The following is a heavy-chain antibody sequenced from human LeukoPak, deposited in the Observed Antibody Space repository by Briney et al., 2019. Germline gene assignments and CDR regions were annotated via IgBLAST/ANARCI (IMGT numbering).Heavy chain of an antibody. V-gene: IGHV1-8*01. Sequence: ASVKVSCKASGYTFTSYDINWVRQATGQGLEWMGWMNPNSGNTGYAQKFQGRVTMSRNTSISTAYMELSSLRSEDTAVYYCARGKDYYGSGSYGYWGQGTLVTVSS. CDR3: ARGKDYYGSGSYGY. D-gene: IGHD3-10*01. J-gene: IGHJ4*02. CDR1: GYTFTSYD. CDR2: MNPNSGNT.